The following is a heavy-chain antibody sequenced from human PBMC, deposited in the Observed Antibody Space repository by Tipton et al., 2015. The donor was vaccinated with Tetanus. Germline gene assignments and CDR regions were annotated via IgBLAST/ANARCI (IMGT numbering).Heavy chain of an antibody. D-gene: IGHD5-24*01. J-gene: IGHJ4*02. CDR3: ARGGEMATRKTFNY. Sequence: TLSLTCAVYGGSFSGYYWSWIRQPPGKGLEWIGEINHSGSTNYNPSLKSRVTISVDTSKNQFSLKLSSVTAADTAVYYCARGGEMATRKTFNYWGQGTLVTVSS. CDR1: GGSFSGYY. CDR2: INHSGST. V-gene: IGHV4-34*01.